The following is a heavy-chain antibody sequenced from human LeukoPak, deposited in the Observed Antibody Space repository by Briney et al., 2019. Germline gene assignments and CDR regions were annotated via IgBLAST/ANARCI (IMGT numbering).Heavy chain of an antibody. V-gene: IGHV4-39*07. CDR2: IYYTGSA. Sequence: SETLSLTCTVSGGSISSSSYYWGWIRQPPGKGLEWLGNIYYTGSASYNPSLKSRVTFSVDTFKNQFSLHLSSVTAADTAVYYCARENYCTTGVCWACDPWGRGTLVTVSS. CDR1: GGSISSSSYY. J-gene: IGHJ5*02. CDR3: ARENYCTTGVCWACDP. D-gene: IGHD2-8*01.